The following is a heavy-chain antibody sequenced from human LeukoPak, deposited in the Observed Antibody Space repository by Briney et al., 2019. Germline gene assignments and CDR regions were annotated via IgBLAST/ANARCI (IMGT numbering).Heavy chain of an antibody. CDR2: INPNSGGT. CDR3: ARDREFTYYYDSCDLNAFDI. CDR1: GYTFTGYY. J-gene: IGHJ3*02. V-gene: IGHV1-2*02. D-gene: IGHD3-22*01. Sequence: GASVKVSCKASGYTFTGYYMHWVRQAPGQGLEWMGWINPNSGGTNYAQKFQGRVTMTRDTSITTAYMELSRLRSDDTAVYYCARDREFTYYYDSCDLNAFDIWGQGTMVTVSS.